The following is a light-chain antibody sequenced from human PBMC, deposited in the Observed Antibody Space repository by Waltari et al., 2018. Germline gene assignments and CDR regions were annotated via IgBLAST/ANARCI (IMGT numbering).Light chain of an antibody. CDR2: GAS. Sequence: IVLTQAPGTLSLSPGERATLSCRASQSVRDNSLAWYQQKPGQAPRLIIYGASSRTAGVPDRFSGSGSGTDFSLTISRPEPEDFAVYYCQQYGNAPALSFGGGTKVEIK. J-gene: IGKJ4*01. CDR1: QSVRDNS. V-gene: IGKV3-20*01. CDR3: QQYGNAPALS.